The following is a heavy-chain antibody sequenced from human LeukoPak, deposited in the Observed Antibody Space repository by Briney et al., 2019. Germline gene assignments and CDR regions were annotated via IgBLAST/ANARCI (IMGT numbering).Heavy chain of an antibody. D-gene: IGHD3-10*01. Sequence: GGSLRLSCAASGFTFSDYYMSWIRQAPGKGPEWVSYISSSSSYTNYADSVRGRFTISRDNAKNSLYLQMNSLRPDDTAVYYCARDGSGTWLDPWGQGTLVTVSS. CDR1: GFTFSDYY. J-gene: IGHJ5*02. CDR2: ISSSSSYT. V-gene: IGHV3-11*05. CDR3: ARDGSGTWLDP.